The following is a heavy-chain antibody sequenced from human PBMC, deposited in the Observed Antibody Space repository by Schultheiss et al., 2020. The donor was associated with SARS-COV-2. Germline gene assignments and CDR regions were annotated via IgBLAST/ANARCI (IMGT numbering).Heavy chain of an antibody. CDR2: IYYSGST. V-gene: IGHV4-61*08. D-gene: IGHD3-3*01. J-gene: IGHJ4*02. CDR3: ARGGFGGIDY. Sequence: GSLRLSCTVSGGSISSGGYYWSWIRQHPGKGLEWIGYIYYSGSTNYNPSLKSRVTISVDTSKNQFSLKLSSVTAADTAVYYCARGGFGGIDYWGQGTLVTVSS. CDR1: GGSISSGGYY.